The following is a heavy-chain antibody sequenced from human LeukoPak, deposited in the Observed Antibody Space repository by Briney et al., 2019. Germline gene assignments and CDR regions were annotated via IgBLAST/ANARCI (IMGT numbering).Heavy chain of an antibody. V-gene: IGHV3-30*04. J-gene: IGHJ4*02. Sequence: QPGRSLRLSCAASGFTFSSYAMHWVRQAPGKGLEWVAVISYDGSNKYYADSVKGRFTISRDNSKNTLYLQMNSLRAEDTAVYYCASPRHSSSWYGDEDYWGQGTLVTVSS. CDR3: ASPRHSSSWYGDEDY. D-gene: IGHD6-13*01. CDR2: ISYDGSNK. CDR1: GFTFSSYA.